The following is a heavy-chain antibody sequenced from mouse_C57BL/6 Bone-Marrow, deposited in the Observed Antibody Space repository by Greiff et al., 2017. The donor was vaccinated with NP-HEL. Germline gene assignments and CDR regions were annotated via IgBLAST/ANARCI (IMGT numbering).Heavy chain of an antibody. CDR1: GFTFSNYW. D-gene: IGHD1-2*01. Sequence: EVKLMESGGGLVQPGGSMKLSCVASGFTFSNYWMNWVRQSPEKGLEWVAQIRLKSDNYATHYAESVKGRFTISRDDSKSSVYLQMNNLRAEDTGIYYCTVPYGPAWFAYWGQGTLVTVSA. CDR3: TVPYGPAWFAY. CDR2: IRLKSDNYAT. J-gene: IGHJ3*01. V-gene: IGHV6-3*01.